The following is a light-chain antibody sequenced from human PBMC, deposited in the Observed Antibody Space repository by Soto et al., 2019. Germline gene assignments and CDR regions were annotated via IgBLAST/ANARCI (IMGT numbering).Light chain of an antibody. Sequence: EIVLTQSPGTLSLSTGERATLSCRASQSVSNNYLAWYQQKPGQALRLLIYGAANRATGIPDRFSGSGSGTDFTLTISRLEPEDFAVYYCQEYGSSGTFGQGTKVEIK. CDR1: QSVSNNY. V-gene: IGKV3-20*01. J-gene: IGKJ1*01. CDR3: QEYGSSGT. CDR2: GAA.